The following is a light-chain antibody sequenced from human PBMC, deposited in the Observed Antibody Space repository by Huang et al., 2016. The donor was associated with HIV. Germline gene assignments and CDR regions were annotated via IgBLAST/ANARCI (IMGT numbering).Light chain of an antibody. CDR1: KNINTY. Sequence: DILLTQSQSSLSASVGDRVTITCRASKNINTYLNWYQQKPGKAPNLLIHSASTLQTGVPSSFSGSGSGTDFTLTVNSLQPEDSATYYCQQGYSALITFGQGTRL. CDR2: SAS. V-gene: IGKV1-39*01. CDR3: QQGYSALIT. J-gene: IGKJ5*01.